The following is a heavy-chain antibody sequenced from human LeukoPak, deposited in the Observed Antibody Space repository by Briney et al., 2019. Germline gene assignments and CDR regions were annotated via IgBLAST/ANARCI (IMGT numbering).Heavy chain of an antibody. CDR1: GYTFTSYR. J-gene: IGHJ4*02. Sequence: ASVKVSCKASGYTFTSYRISWVRQAPGQGLEWMGWISAYNGNTNYAQKLQGRVTMTTDTSTSTAYMELRSLRSDDTAVYYCAREMTYYDSSGYYYAQYYFDYWGQGTLVTVSS. D-gene: IGHD3-22*01. CDR3: AREMTYYDSSGYYYAQYYFDY. CDR2: ISAYNGNT. V-gene: IGHV1-18*01.